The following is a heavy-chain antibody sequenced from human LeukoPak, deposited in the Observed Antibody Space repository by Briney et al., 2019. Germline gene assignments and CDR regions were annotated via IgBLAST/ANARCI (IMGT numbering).Heavy chain of an antibody. CDR1: GYTFTSYD. J-gene: IGHJ4*02. CDR3: ATSERIFGVVITSFDY. CDR2: MNPNSGNT. D-gene: IGHD3-3*01. Sequence: ASVKVSCKASGYTFTSYDINWVRQATGQGLEWMGWMNPNSGNTGYAQKFQGRVTMTEDTSTDTAYMELSSLRSEDTAVYYCATSERIFGVVITSFDYWGQGTLVTVSS. V-gene: IGHV1-8*02.